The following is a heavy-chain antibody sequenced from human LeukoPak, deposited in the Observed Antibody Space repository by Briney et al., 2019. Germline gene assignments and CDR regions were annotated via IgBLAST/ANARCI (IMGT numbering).Heavy chain of an antibody. CDR1: GFTFSSYA. D-gene: IGHD3-10*01. CDR2: ISYDGSNK. V-gene: IGHV3-30-3*01. Sequence: GRSLRLSCAASGFTFSSYAMHWVRQAPGKGLEWVAVISYDGSNKYYADSVKGRFTISRDNSKNTLYLQMNSLRAEDTAVYYCARVGSGSYRAFGYYYYGMDVWGQGTTVTVSS. J-gene: IGHJ6*02. CDR3: ARVGSGSYRAFGYYYYGMDV.